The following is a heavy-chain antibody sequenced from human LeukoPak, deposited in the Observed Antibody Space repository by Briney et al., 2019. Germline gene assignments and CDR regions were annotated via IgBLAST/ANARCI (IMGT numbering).Heavy chain of an antibody. CDR2: IYYSGTT. CDR1: GGSFSSYY. V-gene: IGHV4-59*08. J-gene: IGHJ3*02. D-gene: IGHD3-16*01. CDR3: ARTSVEFGFDI. Sequence: SETLSLTCTVSGGSFSSYYWSWIRQPPGKGLEWIGYIYYSGTTNYNPSLKSRVTILVDTSNNHFSLKLTSVTAADTAVYYCARTSVEFGFDIWGQGTMVSVSS.